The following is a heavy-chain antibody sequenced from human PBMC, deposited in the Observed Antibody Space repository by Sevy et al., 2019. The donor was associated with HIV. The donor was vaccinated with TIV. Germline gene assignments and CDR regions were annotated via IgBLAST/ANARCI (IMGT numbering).Heavy chain of an antibody. Sequence: QLGGPLRLSCAASGFAFSTHAMHWVRQSPGKGLEWVAVISSEGTETFYAASVEGRFTISRDNSKNTLSLQLNSLRPEDTAVYYCARDGGNSVKWYPLYWGHGTLVTVSS. CDR3: ARDGGNSVKWYPLY. J-gene: IGHJ4*01. D-gene: IGHD2-2*01. CDR2: ISSEGTET. CDR1: GFAFSTHA. V-gene: IGHV3-30-3*01.